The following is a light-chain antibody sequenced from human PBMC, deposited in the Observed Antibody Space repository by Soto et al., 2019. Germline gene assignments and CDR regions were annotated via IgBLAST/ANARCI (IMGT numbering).Light chain of an antibody. J-gene: IGLJ1*01. V-gene: IGLV1-40*01. CDR2: GIS. CDR1: SSNIGAGYD. CDR3: QSFDSGLSGYV. Sequence: QSVLTQPPSLSGAPGQKVTISCTGGSSNIGAGYDVNWYQQLPGTAPKLLISGISDRPSGVPDRFSGSKSGTSASLAITGLQAEDETDYYCQSFDSGLSGYVFGTGTKLTVL.